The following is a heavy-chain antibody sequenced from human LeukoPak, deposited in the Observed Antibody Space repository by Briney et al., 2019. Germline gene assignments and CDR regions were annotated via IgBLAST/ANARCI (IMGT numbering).Heavy chain of an antibody. J-gene: IGHJ4*02. Sequence: ASVKVSCKASGYTITSYSLSWVRQAPGQGLELMGWISASNDNTHYAHKLQGRVTMTTDTTTNTAYTELKSLTSDDDAADYCSRDTSMTYSPFDYWGQRNLVTVSS. CDR2: ISASNDNT. CDR3: SRDTSMTYSPFDY. CDR1: GYTITSYS. V-gene: IGHV1-18*01. D-gene: IGHD4-17*01.